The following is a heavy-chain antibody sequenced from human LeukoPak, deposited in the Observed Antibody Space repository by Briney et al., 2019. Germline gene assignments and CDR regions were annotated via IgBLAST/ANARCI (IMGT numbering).Heavy chain of an antibody. CDR3: AGGSLVTTKYYYYYMDV. J-gene: IGHJ6*03. Sequence: ASVKVSCKASGYTFTGYYMHWVRQAPGQGFEWMGWINPNSGGTNYAQKFQGRVNMTRDTSISTAYMELSRLRSDDPAVYYCAGGSLVTTKYYYYYMDVWGKGTTGTVSS. CDR1: GYTFTGYY. D-gene: IGHD4-17*01. V-gene: IGHV1-2*02. CDR2: INPNSGGT.